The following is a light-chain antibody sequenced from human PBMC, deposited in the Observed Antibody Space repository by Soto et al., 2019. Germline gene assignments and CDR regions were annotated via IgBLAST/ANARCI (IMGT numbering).Light chain of an antibody. Sequence: DIQMTQSPSSLSASVGDRVTITCQASQDISNYLNWYQQKPGKAPKLLIYDASNLETGVPSRFSGRASMTDHTFAIISLQPEDIATYYCQQYYNRHRLTFGGGTNVEIK. CDR1: QDISNY. J-gene: IGKJ4*01. CDR2: DAS. V-gene: IGKV1-33*01. CDR3: QQYYNRHRLT.